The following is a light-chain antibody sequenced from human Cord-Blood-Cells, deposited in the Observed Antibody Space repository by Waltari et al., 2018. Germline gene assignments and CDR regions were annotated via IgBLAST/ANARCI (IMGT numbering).Light chain of an antibody. Sequence: EIVMTQSTAPLSVYPGARATLACRASQSVSSNLAWYQQKPGQAPRRLIDGASTRAAGIPARFSGSGSGKECTLTISSLQSEDFAVYYCQQYNNWPRTVGQGTKVEIK. CDR2: GAS. CDR1: QSVSSN. CDR3: QQYNNWPRT. J-gene: IGKJ1*01. V-gene: IGKV3-15*01.